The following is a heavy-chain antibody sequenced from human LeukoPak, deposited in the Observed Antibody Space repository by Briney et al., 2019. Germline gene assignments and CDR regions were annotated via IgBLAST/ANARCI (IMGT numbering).Heavy chain of an antibody. CDR3: ARSPTSYDFWSGYYTRDPFFDY. V-gene: IGHV1-18*01. D-gene: IGHD3-3*01. Sequence: ASVKVSCKASGYTFTSYGISWVRQAPGQGLEWMGWISAYNGNTNYAQKFQGRVTMTTDTSTSTAYMELRSLRSDDTAVYYCARSPTSYDFWSGYYTRDPFFDYWGQGTLVTVSS. CDR1: GYTFTSYG. CDR2: ISAYNGNT. J-gene: IGHJ4*02.